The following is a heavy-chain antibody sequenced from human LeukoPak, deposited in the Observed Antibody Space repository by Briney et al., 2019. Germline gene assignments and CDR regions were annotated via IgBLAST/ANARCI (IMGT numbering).Heavy chain of an antibody. V-gene: IGHV3-7*01. CDR1: GFTFSSYW. J-gene: IGHJ4*02. D-gene: IGHD3-3*01. Sequence: GGSLRLSCAASGFTFSSYWMSGVRQAPGKGLEWVANIKQDGSEKYYVDSVKGRFTISRDNAKNSLYLQMNSLRAEDTAVYYCARQGLGVVILKGFIDYWGQGTLVTVSS. CDR3: ARQGLGVVILKGFIDY. CDR2: IKQDGSEK.